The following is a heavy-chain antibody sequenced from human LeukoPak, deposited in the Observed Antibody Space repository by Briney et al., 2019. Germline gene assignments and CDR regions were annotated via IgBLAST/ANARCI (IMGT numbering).Heavy chain of an antibody. CDR1: GFSFSTFA. CDR3: ARDTVSGSHDFDY. V-gene: IGHV3-30-3*01. D-gene: IGHD3-10*01. CDR2: ISYDGGNK. Sequence: SGRSLRVSCAASGFSFSTFAMHWVRQAPGKGLEWVAVISYDGGNKYYADSVKGRFSISRDNSKNTVYLQMNSLRGEDTAMYYCARDTVSGSHDFDYWGQGTLVTVFS. J-gene: IGHJ4*02.